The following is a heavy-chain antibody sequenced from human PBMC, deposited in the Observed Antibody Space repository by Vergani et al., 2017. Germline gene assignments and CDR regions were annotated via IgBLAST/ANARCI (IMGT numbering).Heavy chain of an antibody. J-gene: IGHJ4*02. Sequence: QLQLQESGPGLVKPSETLSLTCTVSGGSISSSSYYWGWIRQPPGKGLEWIGSIYYSGSTYYNPSIKSRVTISVDTSKNQFSLKLSSVTAADTAVYYCARRFSGDYFDYWGQGTLVTVSS. V-gene: IGHV4-39*01. CDR3: ARRFSGDYFDY. CDR1: GGSISSSSYY. D-gene: IGHD4-17*01. CDR2: IYYSGST.